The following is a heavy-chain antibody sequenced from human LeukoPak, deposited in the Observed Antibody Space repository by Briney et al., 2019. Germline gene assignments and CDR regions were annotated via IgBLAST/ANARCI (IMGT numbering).Heavy chain of an antibody. Sequence: ASVKVSCKASGYTFTSYGISWVRQAPGQGLEWMGIINPSGGSTSYAQKFQGRVTMTRDMSTSTVYMELSSLRSEDTAVYYCARDSKLAMVTAAFDYWGQGTLVTVSS. CDR3: ARDSKLAMVTAAFDY. J-gene: IGHJ4*02. V-gene: IGHV1-46*01. CDR1: GYTFTSYG. CDR2: INPSGGST. D-gene: IGHD5-18*01.